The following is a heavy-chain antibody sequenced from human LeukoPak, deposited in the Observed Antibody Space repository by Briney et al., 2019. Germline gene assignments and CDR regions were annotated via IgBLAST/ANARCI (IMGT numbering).Heavy chain of an antibody. Sequence: GGSLRLSCAASGFTFSSYAMHWVRQAPGKGLEWVAVISYDGSNKYYADSVKGRFTISRDNSKNTLYLQMNSLRAEDTAVYYCAKDREDGYNAKIDYWGQGTLVTVSS. CDR3: AKDREDGYNAKIDY. D-gene: IGHD5-24*01. CDR2: ISYDGSNK. CDR1: GFTFSSYA. J-gene: IGHJ4*02. V-gene: IGHV3-30*04.